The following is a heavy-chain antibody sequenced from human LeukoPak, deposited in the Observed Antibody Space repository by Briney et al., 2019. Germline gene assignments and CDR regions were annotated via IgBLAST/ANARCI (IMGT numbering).Heavy chain of an antibody. CDR2: ISSSGSTI. D-gene: IGHD2-2*01. J-gene: IGHJ4*02. CDR3: ARDVYIVVVPAAPGY. CDR1: GFTFSDYY. Sequence: GGSLRLSCAASGFTFSDYYMTWIRQAPGKGLEWVSYISSSGSTIYYADSVKGRFIISRDNAKNTLYLQMNSLRAEDTAVYYCARDVYIVVVPAAPGYWGQGTLVTVSS. V-gene: IGHV3-11*04.